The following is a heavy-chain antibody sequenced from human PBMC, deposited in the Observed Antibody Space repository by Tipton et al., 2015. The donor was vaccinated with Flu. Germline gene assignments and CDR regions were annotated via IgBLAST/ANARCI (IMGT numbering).Heavy chain of an antibody. V-gene: IGHV4-31*03. Sequence: TLSLTCIVSNGSINRAGFYWHWIRQHPEKGLEWIGYIYYSGTTYYNPSLQSRVSISIDTSKNHFSLRLDSVTAADTAIYYCANLSDYGDDYWGQRTLVTVSS. CDR2: IYYSGTT. CDR1: NGSINRAGFY. D-gene: IGHD4-17*01. CDR3: ANLSDYGDDY. J-gene: IGHJ4*01.